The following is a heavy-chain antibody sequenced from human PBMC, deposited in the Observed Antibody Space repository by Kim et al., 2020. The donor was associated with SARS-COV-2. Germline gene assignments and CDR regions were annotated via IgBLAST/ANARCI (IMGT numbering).Heavy chain of an antibody. J-gene: IGHJ4*02. CDR3: ARGCSVGSCRYFDG. CDR1: GFTFSSYA. D-gene: IGHD2-15*01. V-gene: IGHV3-21*01. Sequence: GGSLRLSCVPSGFTFSSYAMNWVRQAPGKGLEWVAAITNSGSYSFYPDSVKGRFTISRDNAENSLYLQMNSLRVEDTAVYYCARGCSVGSCRYFDGWGQGTLVTVSS. CDR2: ITNSGSYS.